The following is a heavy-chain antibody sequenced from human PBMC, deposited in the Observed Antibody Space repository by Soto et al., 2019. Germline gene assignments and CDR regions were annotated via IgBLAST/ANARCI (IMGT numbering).Heavy chain of an antibody. CDR3: SRAGLRLGELSHLDY. J-gene: IGHJ4*02. V-gene: IGHV1-46*01. D-gene: IGHD3-16*02. CDR1: GYTLTNYY. CDR2: INPSGGST. Sequence: ASVKVSCKASGYTLTNYYMNWVRQAPRQGLEWVGIINPSGGSTSYAQKFQGRVTMSRDTSTSTVYMELSSLTSEDTAVYYCSRAGLRLGELSHLDYWGQGTLVTVSS.